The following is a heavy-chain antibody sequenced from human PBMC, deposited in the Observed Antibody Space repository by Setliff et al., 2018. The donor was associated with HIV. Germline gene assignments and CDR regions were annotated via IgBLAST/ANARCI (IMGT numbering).Heavy chain of an antibody. D-gene: IGHD3-16*01. CDR3: ARGSEYKYDYFDYPPFEY. Sequence: ASVKVSCKASGYTFTSYAMHWVRQAPGQRLEWMGWINAQNANTKYSQKFQGRVTITRDTAASTAYMEVSGLKSEDTAVYYCARGSEYKYDYFDYPPFEYWGQGTLVTVSS. V-gene: IGHV1-3*01. CDR2: INAQNANT. J-gene: IGHJ4*02. CDR1: GYTFTSYA.